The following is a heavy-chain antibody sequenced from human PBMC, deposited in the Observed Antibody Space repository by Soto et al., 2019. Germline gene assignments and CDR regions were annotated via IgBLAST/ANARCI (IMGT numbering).Heavy chain of an antibody. D-gene: IGHD2-15*01. CDR2: IYPGDSDT. Sequence: GESLKISCKGSGYSFTSYWIGWVRQMPGKGLEWMGIIYPGDSDTRYSPSFQGQVTISADKSISTAYLQWSSLKASDTAMYYCARQGEYCSGGSCGADYWGQGTLVTVSS. CDR3: ARQGEYCSGGSCGADY. V-gene: IGHV5-51*01. J-gene: IGHJ4*02. CDR1: GYSFTSYW.